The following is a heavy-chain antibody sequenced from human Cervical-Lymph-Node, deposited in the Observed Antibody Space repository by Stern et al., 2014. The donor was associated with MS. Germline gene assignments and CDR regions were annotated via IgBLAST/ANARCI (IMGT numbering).Heavy chain of an antibody. V-gene: IGHV1-2*02. Sequence: VQLVESGAEVKKPGASVKVSCKTSGYSFTDYYPHWVRQAPGQGLEWMGWINPHTGGAIYAQKFQGRVTMTRETPTTTAYIAVRSLTSDDTAIYYCAREGRRHNEYHYDYWGQGTLVTVSS. D-gene: IGHD6-6*01. J-gene: IGHJ4*02. CDR2: INPHTGGA. CDR3: AREGRRHNEYHYDY. CDR1: GYSFTDYY.